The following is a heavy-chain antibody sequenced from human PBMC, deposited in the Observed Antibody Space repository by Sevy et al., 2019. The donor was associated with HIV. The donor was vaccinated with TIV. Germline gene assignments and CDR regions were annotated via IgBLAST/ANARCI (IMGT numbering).Heavy chain of an antibody. Sequence: ASVKVSCKVSGYTLTELSMHWVRQAPGKGLEWMGGFDPEDGETIYAQTFQGRVTMTEDTSTDTAYMELSSLRSEDTAVYYCATYRYFDWLSSFDYWGQGTLVTVSS. J-gene: IGHJ4*02. CDR3: ATYRYFDWLSSFDY. CDR2: FDPEDGET. V-gene: IGHV1-24*01. CDR1: GYTLTELS. D-gene: IGHD3-9*01.